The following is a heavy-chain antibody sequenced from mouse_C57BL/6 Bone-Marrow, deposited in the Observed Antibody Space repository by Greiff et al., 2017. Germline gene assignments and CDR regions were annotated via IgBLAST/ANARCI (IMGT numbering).Heavy chain of an antibody. CDR3: TCYGSGAD. D-gene: IGHD1-1*01. J-gene: IGHJ3*01. Sequence: VQLQQSGAELVRPGASVKLSCTASGFNIKDDYMHWVKQRPEQGLEWIGWIDPENGDTEYASKFQGKATITADTSSNTAYLQLSSLTYEDTAVYYGTCYGSGADWGQGTLVTVSA. CDR1: GFNIKDDY. CDR2: IDPENGDT. V-gene: IGHV14-4*01.